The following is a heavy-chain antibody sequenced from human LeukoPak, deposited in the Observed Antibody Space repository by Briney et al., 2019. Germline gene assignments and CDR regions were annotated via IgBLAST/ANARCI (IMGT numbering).Heavy chain of an antibody. CDR3: ARQSRSIYYYYYYYMDV. V-gene: IGHV4-34*01. Sequence: SETLSLTCAVYGGSFSGYYWSWIRQPPGKGLEWIGEINHSGSTNYNPSLKSRVTISVDTSKNQFSLKLSSVTAADTAVYYCARQSRSIYYYYYYYMDVWGKGTTVTISS. J-gene: IGHJ6*03. CDR1: GGSFSGYY. CDR2: INHSGST. D-gene: IGHD3-3*02.